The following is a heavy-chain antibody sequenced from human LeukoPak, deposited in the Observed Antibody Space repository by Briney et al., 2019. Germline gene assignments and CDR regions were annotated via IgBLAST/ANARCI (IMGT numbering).Heavy chain of an antibody. CDR3: AREDVVLVDAVRYYYYGMDV. D-gene: IGHD2-8*01. V-gene: IGHV1-46*01. J-gene: IGHJ6*02. CDR1: GYNFISYY. Sequence: ASAKVSCKASGYNFISYYMHWVRQAPGQGLEWMGIINPSGGSTSYAQKFQDRVTMTRDTSTSTVYMELSKDTAVYYCAREDVVLVDAVRYYYYGMDVWGQGTTVTVSS. CDR2: INPSGGST.